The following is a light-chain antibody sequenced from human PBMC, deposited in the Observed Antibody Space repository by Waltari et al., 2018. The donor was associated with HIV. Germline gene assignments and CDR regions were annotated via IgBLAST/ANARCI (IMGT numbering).Light chain of an antibody. J-gene: IGLJ3*02. CDR1: SSNIGGNS. CDR3: AAWDDSLDGPV. Sequence: QSVLTQPPSASGTPGPRVTISCSGSSSNIGGNSVNWYQHLPGTAPKLLIYSNNERPSGVPDRFSGSKSGTSASLAISGLQSEDEADYYCAAWDDSLDGPVFGGGTKLTVL. CDR2: SNN. V-gene: IGLV1-44*01.